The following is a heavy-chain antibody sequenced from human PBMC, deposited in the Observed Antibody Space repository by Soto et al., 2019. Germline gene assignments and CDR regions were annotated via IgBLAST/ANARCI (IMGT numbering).Heavy chain of an antibody. V-gene: IGHV3-11*06. J-gene: IGHJ6*02. CDR2: ISDSGSNT. CDR3: ARYYYDSSGYDGMDV. D-gene: IGHD3-22*01. CDR1: GFTFSDYY. Sequence: QVQLVESGGGLVKPGGSLRLSCAVSGFTFSDYYMSWIRQAPGRGLEWVAYISDSGSNTLYADSVKGRFTVSRDTAKNSLYLQMSGLRDEDRAVYYCARYYYDSSGYDGMDVWGQGTTVTVSS.